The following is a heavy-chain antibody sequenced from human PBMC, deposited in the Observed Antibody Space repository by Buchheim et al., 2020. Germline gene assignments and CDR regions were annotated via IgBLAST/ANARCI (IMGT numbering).Heavy chain of an antibody. CDR1: GGSISSGGYY. J-gene: IGHJ6*02. Sequence: QVQLQESGPGLVKPSQTLSLTCTVSGGSISSGGYYWSWIRQHPGKGLEWIGYIYYSGSTYYNPSLKSRVTISVDTSKNQFSLKLSSGTAADTAVYYCAREAKYYDFWSGYYTRYYGMDVWGQGTT. CDR3: AREAKYYDFWSGYYTRYYGMDV. D-gene: IGHD3-3*01. V-gene: IGHV4-31*03. CDR2: IYYSGST.